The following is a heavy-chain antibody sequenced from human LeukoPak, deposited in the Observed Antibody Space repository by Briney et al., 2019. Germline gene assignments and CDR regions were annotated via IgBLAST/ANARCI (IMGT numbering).Heavy chain of an antibody. Sequence: GGSLRLSCAASGFTFSSYAMSWVRQAPGQGLEWVSAISGSADKTYYADSVKGRLTISRDNAENSLYLQMNSLRAEDTAVYYCARDLGYGALDPWGQGTLVTVSS. CDR3: ARDLGYGALDP. CDR2: ISGSADKT. D-gene: IGHD4-17*01. CDR1: GFTFSSYA. J-gene: IGHJ5*02. V-gene: IGHV3-23*01.